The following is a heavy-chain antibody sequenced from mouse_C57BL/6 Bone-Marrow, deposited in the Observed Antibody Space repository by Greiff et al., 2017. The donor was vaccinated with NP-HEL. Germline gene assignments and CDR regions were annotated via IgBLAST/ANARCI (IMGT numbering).Heavy chain of an antibody. Sequence: VQLKHSGPELVKPGASVKISCKASGYTFTDYYMNWVKQSHGKSLEWIGDINPNNGGTSYNQKFKGKATLTVDKSSSTAYMELRSLTSEDSAVYYCARRGYLDYWGQGTTLTVSS. CDR1: GYTFTDYY. CDR2: INPNNGGT. J-gene: IGHJ2*01. CDR3: ARRGYLDY. V-gene: IGHV1-26*01.